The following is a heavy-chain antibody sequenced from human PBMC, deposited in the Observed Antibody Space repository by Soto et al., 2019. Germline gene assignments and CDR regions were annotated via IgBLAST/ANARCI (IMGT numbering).Heavy chain of an antibody. V-gene: IGHV1-18*01. Sequence: QVHLVQSAAEVRKPGASVKVSCKGSGYTFTSYGIAWVRQAPGQGLEWMGWISAHNDNTNYAQKVQGRVTVTRDTSTSTAYMELRNLRSDDTAVYYCARGRYGDYWGQGALVTVSS. J-gene: IGHJ4*02. CDR2: ISAHNDNT. CDR1: GYTFTSYG. CDR3: ARGRYGDY. D-gene: IGHD1-1*01.